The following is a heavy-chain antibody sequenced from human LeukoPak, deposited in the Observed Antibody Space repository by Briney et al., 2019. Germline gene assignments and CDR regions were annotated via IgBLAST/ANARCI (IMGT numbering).Heavy chain of an antibody. V-gene: IGHV1-46*01. CDR3: AKGGYSSGWDYYYYYMDV. CDR2: INPSGGST. Sequence: ASVKVSCKASGYTFTSYYMHWVRQAPGQGLEWMGIINPSGGSTSYAQKFQGRVTMTRGISTSTVYMELGSLRSEDTAVYYCAKGGYSSGWDYYYYYMDVWGKGTTVTVSS. CDR1: GYTFTSYY. J-gene: IGHJ6*03. D-gene: IGHD6-19*01.